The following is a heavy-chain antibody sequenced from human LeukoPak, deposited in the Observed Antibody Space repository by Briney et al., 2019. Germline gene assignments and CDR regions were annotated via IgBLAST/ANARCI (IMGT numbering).Heavy chain of an antibody. CDR3: ARGSPGYSSSWSDY. Sequence: GGSLRLSCEASGFTFSSYWMHWVRQTPGKGLMWVARIKSDGSTIYADSVKGRFTISRDNAKNTLYLQMNSLRAEDTAVYYCARGSPGYSSSWSDYWGQGTLVTVSS. D-gene: IGHD6-13*01. V-gene: IGHV3-74*01. CDR2: IKSDGST. CDR1: GFTFSSYW. J-gene: IGHJ4*02.